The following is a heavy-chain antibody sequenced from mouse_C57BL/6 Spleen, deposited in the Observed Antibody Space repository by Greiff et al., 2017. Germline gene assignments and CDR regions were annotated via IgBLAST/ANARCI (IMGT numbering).Heavy chain of an antibody. Sequence: QVQLQQSGAELVRPGSSVKLSCKASGYTFTSYWMDWVKQRPGQGLEWIGNIYPSDSETHYNQKFKDKATLTVDKSSSTAYMQLSSLTSEDSAVYYCARLGMITTRYYAMDYWGQGTSVTVSS. D-gene: IGHD2-4*01. CDR3: ARLGMITTRYYAMDY. CDR1: GYTFTSYW. V-gene: IGHV1-61*01. J-gene: IGHJ4*01. CDR2: IYPSDSET.